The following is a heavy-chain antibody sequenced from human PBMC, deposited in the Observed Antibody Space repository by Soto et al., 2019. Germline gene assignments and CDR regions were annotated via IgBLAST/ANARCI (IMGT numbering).Heavy chain of an antibody. CDR1: GFTFSSYG. V-gene: IGHV3-33*01. D-gene: IGHD3-22*01. J-gene: IGHJ4*02. CDR2: IWYDGSNK. Sequence: PGGSLRLACAASGFTFSSYGMHWVRQAPGKGLEWVAVIWYDGSNKYYADSVKGRFTISRDNSKNTLYLQMNSLRAEDTAVYYCARVLYHSSGYYNDYWGQATLVSVSS. CDR3: ARVLYHSSGYYNDY.